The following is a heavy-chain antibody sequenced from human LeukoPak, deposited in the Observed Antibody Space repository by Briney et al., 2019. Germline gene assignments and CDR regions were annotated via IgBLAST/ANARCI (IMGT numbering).Heavy chain of an antibody. CDR1: GYTFTGYY. J-gene: IGHJ4*02. CDR3: APSSSSAFYFDY. V-gene: IGHV1-2*02. CDR2: INPNSGGT. D-gene: IGHD6-6*01. Sequence: ASVKVSCKTSGYTFTGYYMHWLRHAPGQGLDWMGWINPNSGGTKYAQKFQGRVTMTRDTSTSTAYMELSRLTSDDTAVYYCAPSSSSAFYFDYWGQGTLVTVSS.